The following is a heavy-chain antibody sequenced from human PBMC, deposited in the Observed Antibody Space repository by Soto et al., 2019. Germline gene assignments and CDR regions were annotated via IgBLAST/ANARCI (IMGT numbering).Heavy chain of an antibody. D-gene: IGHD7-27*01. J-gene: IGHJ4*02. Sequence: QVQLVESGGGVVQPGRSLRLSCAASGFTFSNCAMHWVRQAPGKGLEWVAVISYDGSNKYYADSVKGRFTISRDNSKNTLYLQMNSLRAEDTAVYYCARDGLLGFFDYWGQGTLVTVSS. CDR2: ISYDGSNK. V-gene: IGHV3-30-3*01. CDR3: ARDGLLGFFDY. CDR1: GFTFSNCA.